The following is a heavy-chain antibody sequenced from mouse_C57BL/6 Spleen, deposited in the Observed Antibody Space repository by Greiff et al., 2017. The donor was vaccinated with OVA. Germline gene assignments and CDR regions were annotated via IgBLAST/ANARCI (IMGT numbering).Heavy chain of an antibody. J-gene: IGHJ3*01. CDR2: INPNNGGT. CDR1: GYTFTDYY. V-gene: IGHV1-26*01. CDR3: ARGYGRGFAY. D-gene: IGHD1-1*01. Sequence: EVQLQQSGPELVKPGASVKISCKASGYTFTDYYMNWVKQSHGKSLEWIGDINPNNGGTSYNQKFKGKATLTVDKSSSTAYMELRSLTSEDSAVYYCARGYGRGFAYWGQGTLVTVSA.